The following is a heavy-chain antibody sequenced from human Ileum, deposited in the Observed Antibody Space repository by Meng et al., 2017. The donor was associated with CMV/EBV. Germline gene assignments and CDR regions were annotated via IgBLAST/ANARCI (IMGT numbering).Heavy chain of an antibody. Sequence: GGSLRLSCAASEFTVSGNYMSWVRQAPGRGLEWISILYSGGYTYYADSVKGRFLISRDNSKNTVYLHMNSLRAEDTAVYYCARSSRFTAQAVIVGYGMGVWGQGTTVTVSS. J-gene: IGHJ6*02. CDR1: EFTVSGNY. CDR3: ARSSRFTAQAVIVGYGMGV. V-gene: IGHV3-53*01. CDR2: LYSGGYT. D-gene: IGHD2-15*01.